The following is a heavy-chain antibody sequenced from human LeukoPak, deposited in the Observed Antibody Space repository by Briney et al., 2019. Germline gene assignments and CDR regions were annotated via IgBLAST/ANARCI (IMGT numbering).Heavy chain of an antibody. CDR1: GFTFSSYA. CDR2: ISYDGSNK. CDR3: ARDDLSSGWSYYYYGMDV. D-gene: IGHD6-19*01. V-gene: IGHV3-30*04. Sequence: GGSLRLSCAASGFTFSSYAMHWVRQAPGKGLEWLAVISYDGSNKYYADSVKGRFTISRDNSKNTLYLQMNSLRAEDTAVYYCARDDLSSGWSYYYYGMDVWGKGTTVTVSS. J-gene: IGHJ6*04.